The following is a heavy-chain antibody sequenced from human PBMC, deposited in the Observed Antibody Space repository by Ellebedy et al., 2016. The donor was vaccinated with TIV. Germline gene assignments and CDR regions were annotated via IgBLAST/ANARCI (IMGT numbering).Heavy chain of an antibody. Sequence: SETLSLTCTVSGGSISSYYWSWIQQPPGKGLEWIGYIYYSGSTNYNPSLKSRVTISVDTSKNQFSLKLCSVTAADTAVYYCARTDYSSSSDYWGQGTLVTVSS. J-gene: IGHJ4*02. CDR1: GGSISSYY. V-gene: IGHV4-59*01. D-gene: IGHD6-6*01. CDR3: ARTDYSSSSDY. CDR2: IYYSGST.